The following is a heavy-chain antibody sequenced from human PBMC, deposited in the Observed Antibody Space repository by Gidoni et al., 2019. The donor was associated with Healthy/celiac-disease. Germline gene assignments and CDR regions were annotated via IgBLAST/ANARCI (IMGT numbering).Heavy chain of an antibody. Sequence: EVQLVEAGGGLEKPGGSLRLCQAASGFTFRNAWMSWVRQAPGTGLDWVRRIKSKTDGGTTDYAAPVKGRFTISRDDSNNTLYLQIISLKTEDTAVYYCTTSWFGELFDFAYWGQGTLVTVSS. CDR3: TTSWFGELFDFAY. J-gene: IGHJ4*02. V-gene: IGHV3-15*01. D-gene: IGHD3-10*01. CDR2: IKSKTDGGTT. CDR1: GFTFRNAW.